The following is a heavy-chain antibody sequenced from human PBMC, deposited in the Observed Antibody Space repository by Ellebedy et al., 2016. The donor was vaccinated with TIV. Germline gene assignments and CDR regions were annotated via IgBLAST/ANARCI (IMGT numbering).Heavy chain of an antibody. J-gene: IGHJ4*02. V-gene: IGHV4-59*01. Sequence: SETLSLTCTVSGGSISRYFWSWIRQPPGKGLEWIGYVYYNGITTYNPSLESRLTISLDTSKDRFSLKLSSMTAADTAVYYCARGGFGGNSGHLDFWGQGALVTVSS. D-gene: IGHD4-23*01. CDR1: GGSISRYF. CDR2: VYYNGIT. CDR3: ARGGFGGNSGHLDF.